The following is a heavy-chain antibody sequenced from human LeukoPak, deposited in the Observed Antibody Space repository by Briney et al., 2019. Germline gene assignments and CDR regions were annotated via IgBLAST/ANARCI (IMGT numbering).Heavy chain of an antibody. D-gene: IGHD6-13*01. CDR3: ARLSAAGTSLDY. J-gene: IGHJ4*02. V-gene: IGHV4-59*08. Sequence: PSETLSLTCTVSGGSISSYYRSWIRQPPGKGLEWIGYIYYSGSTNYNPSLKSRVTISVDTSKNQFSLKLSSVTAADTAVYYCARLSAAGTSLDYWGQGTLVTVSS. CDR1: GGSISSYY. CDR2: IYYSGST.